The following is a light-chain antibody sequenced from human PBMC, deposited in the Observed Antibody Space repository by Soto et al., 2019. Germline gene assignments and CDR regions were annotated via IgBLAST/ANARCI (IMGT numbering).Light chain of an antibody. Sequence: QSVLTQPPSASGTPGQTVTISCSGSSSNIGSNTVSWYQQLPGAAPTLLIYNDNERPSGVPDRFSGSKSGTSASLAISGLQSEDEADYFCGSFTTSRIWVFGGGTQLTVL. CDR3: GSFTTSRIWV. V-gene: IGLV1-44*01. CDR2: NDN. CDR1: SSNIGSNT. J-gene: IGLJ3*02.